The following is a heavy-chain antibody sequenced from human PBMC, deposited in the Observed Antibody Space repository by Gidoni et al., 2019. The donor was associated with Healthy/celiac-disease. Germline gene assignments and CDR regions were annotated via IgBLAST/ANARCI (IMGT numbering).Heavy chain of an antibody. CDR3: AHSLGGGPRYSSSWFDY. CDR2: IYWDDDK. Sequence: QITLKESGPTLVKPTQTLTLTCTFSGLSLGTSGVGVGWIRQPPGKALEWLALIYWDDDKRYSPSLKSRLTITKDTSKNQVVLTMTNMDPVDTATYYCAHSLGGGPRYSSSWFDYWGQGTLVTVSS. CDR1: GLSLGTSGVG. V-gene: IGHV2-5*02. D-gene: IGHD6-13*01. J-gene: IGHJ4*02.